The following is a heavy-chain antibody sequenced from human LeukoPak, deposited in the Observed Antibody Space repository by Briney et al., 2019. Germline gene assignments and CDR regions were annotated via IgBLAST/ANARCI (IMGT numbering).Heavy chain of an antibody. CDR1: GGTFSNYA. CDR2: VIPIFGTA. J-gene: IGHJ4*02. D-gene: IGHD3-9*01. Sequence: SVKVSCKASGGTFSNYAISWVRQAPGQGLEWMGGVIPIFGTANYAQKFQGRVTITADESTRTAYMELSSLRSEDTAVYYCASTDSLRYFDWLYESYFDYWGQGTLVTVSS. CDR3: ASTDSLRYFDWLYESYFDY. V-gene: IGHV1-69*01.